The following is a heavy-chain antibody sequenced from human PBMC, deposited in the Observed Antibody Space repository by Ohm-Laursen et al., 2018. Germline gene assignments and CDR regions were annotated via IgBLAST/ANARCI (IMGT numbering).Heavy chain of an antibody. D-gene: IGHD2-21*02. CDR3: ARDSTVYGMDV. V-gene: IGHV3-33*08. Sequence: SLRLSCAASGFTFSSYGMHWVRQALGKGMEWEAVIWYDGSNKYYADSVKGRFTISRDNSKNTLYLQMNSLRAEDTAVYYCARDSTVYGMDVWGQGTTVTVSS. CDR1: GFTFSSYG. CDR2: IWYDGSNK. J-gene: IGHJ6*02.